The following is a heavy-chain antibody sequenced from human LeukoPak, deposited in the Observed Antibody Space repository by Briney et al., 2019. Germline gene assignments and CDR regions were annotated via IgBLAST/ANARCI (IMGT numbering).Heavy chain of an antibody. V-gene: IGHV4-59*01. CDR2: LDYSGST. CDR3: ARGDYYYYYYYIDV. J-gene: IGHJ6*03. D-gene: IGHD2-21*01. CDR1: GGSIRSYY. Sequence: PSETLSLTCTVSGGSIRSYYWSWIRQPPGKGLEWIGYLDYSGSTHYNPSLRGRVTISVDTPKNQFSLKLSSVTAADTAVYYCARGDYYYYYYYIDVWGKGTTVTFSS.